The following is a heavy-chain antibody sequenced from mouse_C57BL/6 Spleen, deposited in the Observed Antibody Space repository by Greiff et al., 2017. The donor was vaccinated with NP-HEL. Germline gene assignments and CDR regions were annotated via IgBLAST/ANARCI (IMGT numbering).Heavy chain of an antibody. CDR1: GYTFTDYY. CDR2: INPNNGGT. Sequence: EVQLQQSGPELVKPGASVKISCKASGYTFTDYYMNWVKQSHGKSLEWIGDINPNNGGTSYNQKFKGKATLTVDKSSSTAYMELRSLTSEDSAVYYCADTGGDYGNYVEYWGQGTLVTVSA. J-gene: IGHJ3*01. V-gene: IGHV1-26*01. D-gene: IGHD2-1*01. CDR3: ADTGGDYGNYVEY.